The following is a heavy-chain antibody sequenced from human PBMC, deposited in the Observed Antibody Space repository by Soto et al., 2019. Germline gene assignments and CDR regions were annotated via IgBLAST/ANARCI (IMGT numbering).Heavy chain of an antibody. CDR3: ARRTDSSGSDY. J-gene: IGHJ4*02. V-gene: IGHV4-34*01. Sequence: QVQLQEWGAGLLKPSETLSLTCAVYGGSFSGYYWSWIRQPPGKGLEWIGEINHSGSTNYNPSLKSRVTISVDTSKNQFSLKLSSVTAADTAVYYCARRTDSSGSDYWGQGTLVTVSS. D-gene: IGHD6-19*01. CDR2: INHSGST. CDR1: GGSFSGYY.